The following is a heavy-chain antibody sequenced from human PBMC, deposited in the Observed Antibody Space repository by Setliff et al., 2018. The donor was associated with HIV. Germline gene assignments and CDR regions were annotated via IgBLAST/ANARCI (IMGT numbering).Heavy chain of an antibody. D-gene: IGHD4-17*01. CDR3: ARDLLLRWLDY. CDR2: MNPNSGNT. CDR1: GYTFTNYD. J-gene: IGHJ4*02. V-gene: IGHV1-8*02. Sequence: ASVKVSCKASGYTFTNYDINWVRQAPGQGLEWMGWMNPNSGNTGYAQKFQGRVTMTRDTSISTAYMELSSLRSEDTAVYYCARDLLLRWLDYWGQGTLVTVSS.